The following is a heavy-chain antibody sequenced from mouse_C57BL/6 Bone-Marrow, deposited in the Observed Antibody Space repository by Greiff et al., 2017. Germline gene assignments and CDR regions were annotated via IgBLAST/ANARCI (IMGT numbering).Heavy chain of an antibody. CDR3: AIRTAQATRYAMDY. CDR2: IHPSDSDT. J-gene: IGHJ4*01. CDR1: GYTFTSYW. D-gene: IGHD3-2*02. Sequence: QVQLQQPGAELVKPGASVKVSCKASGYTFTSYWMHWVKQRPGQGLEWIGRIHPSDSDTNYNQKFKGKATLTVDKSSSTAYMQLSSLTSGDSAVYYCAIRTAQATRYAMDYWGQGTSVTVSS. V-gene: IGHV1-74*01.